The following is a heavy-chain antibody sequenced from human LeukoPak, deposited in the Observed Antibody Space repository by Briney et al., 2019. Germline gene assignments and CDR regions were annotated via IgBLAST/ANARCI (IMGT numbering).Heavy chain of an antibody. V-gene: IGHV4-38-2*02. CDR1: DYSISSGYY. J-gene: IGHJ4*02. D-gene: IGHD6-13*01. CDR3: ARSPSIAAAPSTFDY. CDR2: IYHSGAT. Sequence: SETLSLTCTVSDYSISSGYYWGWIRQPPGKGLEWIATIYHSGATYYTPSLKSRVTISVDTSKNQFSLKLSSVTAADTAVYYCARSPSIAAAPSTFDYWGQGTLVTVSS.